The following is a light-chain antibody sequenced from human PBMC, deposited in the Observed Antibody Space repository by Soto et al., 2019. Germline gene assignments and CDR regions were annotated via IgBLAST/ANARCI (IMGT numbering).Light chain of an antibody. V-gene: IGKV3-15*01. CDR3: KQYNNWPPLA. CDR1: QSVSSN. CDR2: GAS. J-gene: IGKJ1*01. Sequence: EIVMTQSPATLSVSPGERATLSCRASQSVSSNLAWYQQKPGQAPRLLIYGASTRATGIPARFSGSGSVTEFTLTISSLQSEDFAVYYCKQYNNWPPLAFGQGTKVEIK.